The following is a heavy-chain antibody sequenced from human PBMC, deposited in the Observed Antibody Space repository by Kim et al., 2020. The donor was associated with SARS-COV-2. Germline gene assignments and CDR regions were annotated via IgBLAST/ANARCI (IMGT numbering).Heavy chain of an antibody. CDR1: GGSISSYY. D-gene: IGHD6-13*01. V-gene: IGHV4-59*13. CDR2: IYYSGST. CDR3: ARATEGYSSSCYIDY. Sequence: SETLSLTCTVSGGSISSYYWSWIRQPPGKGLEWIGYIYYSGSTNYNPSLKSRVTISVDTSKNQFSLKLSSVTAADTAVYYCARATEGYSSSCYIDYWGQGTLVTVSS. J-gene: IGHJ4*02.